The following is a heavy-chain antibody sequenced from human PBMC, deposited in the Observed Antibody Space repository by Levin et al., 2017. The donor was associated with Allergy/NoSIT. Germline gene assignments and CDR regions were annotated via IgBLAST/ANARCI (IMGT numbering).Heavy chain of an antibody. J-gene: IGHJ3*01. CDR2: ISPNSGGT. D-gene: IGHD6-6*01. CDR1: GYTFSDYY. V-gene: IGHV1-2*06. Sequence: ASVKVSCKASGYTFSDYYIHWVRQAPGQGLEWMGRISPNSGGTNFAQKFQGRVTMTRDTSINTAYMDLSRLSSDDTAIYYCARDLNTRSSLAFDVWGQGTMVTVSS. CDR3: ARDLNTRSSLAFDV.